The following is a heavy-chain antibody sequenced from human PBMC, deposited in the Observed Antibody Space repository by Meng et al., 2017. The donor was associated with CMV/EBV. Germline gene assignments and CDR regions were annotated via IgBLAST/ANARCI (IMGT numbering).Heavy chain of an antibody. CDR3: ARDGYCSSTSCPGPGWVDP. V-gene: IGHV3-21*01. Sequence: GGSLRLSCAASGFTFSSYTMNWVRQAPGKGLEWVSSISGSGRHRYYADSVKGRLTISRDNAENSLFLEMSSLRVEDTAVYFCARDGYCSSTSCPGPGWVDPWGQGTLVTVSS. D-gene: IGHD2-2*01. CDR2: ISGSGRHR. CDR1: GFTFSSYT. J-gene: IGHJ5*02.